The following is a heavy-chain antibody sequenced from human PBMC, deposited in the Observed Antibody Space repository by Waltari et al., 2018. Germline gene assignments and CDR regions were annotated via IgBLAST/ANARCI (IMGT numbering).Heavy chain of an antibody. J-gene: IGHJ4*02. CDR3: ARDPPDGYTYFDY. CDR1: GDVVSSKTAA. Sequence: QVQLQQSGPGLVKPSQTLSLTCAISGDVVSSKTAAWNWIRQSPARGLEWLGRTYYRSRLYNKYAVSVKSRITINQDTSKNQFSLQLSSVTPEDTSVYYCARDPPDGYTYFDYWGQGTLVTVSS. V-gene: IGHV6-1*01. D-gene: IGHD3-16*01. CDR2: TYYRSRLYN.